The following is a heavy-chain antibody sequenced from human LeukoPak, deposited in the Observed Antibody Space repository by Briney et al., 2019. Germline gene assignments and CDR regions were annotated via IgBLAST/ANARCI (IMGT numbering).Heavy chain of an antibody. Sequence: GGSLRLSCAASGFTFSSYWMHWVRQAPGKGLVWVSRINTDGSSTSYADSVKGRFTISRDNAKNTLYLQMNSLRAEDTAVYYCARVSSSSWWALDYWGQGTLVTVS. J-gene: IGHJ4*02. D-gene: IGHD6-13*01. V-gene: IGHV3-74*01. CDR2: INTDGSST. CDR3: ARVSSSSWWALDY. CDR1: GFTFSSYW.